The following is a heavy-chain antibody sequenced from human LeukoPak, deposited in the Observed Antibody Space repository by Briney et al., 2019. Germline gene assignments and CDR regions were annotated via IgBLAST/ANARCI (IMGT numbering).Heavy chain of an antibody. CDR1: GYTFTGYY. CDR2: INPNSGGT. J-gene: IGHJ3*02. D-gene: IGHD4-17*01. V-gene: IGHV1-2*04. CDR3: ARARGYGDYDAFDI. Sequence: ASVKVSCKASGYTFTGYYMHWVRQAPGQGLEWMGWINPNSGGTNYAQKFQGWVTMTRDTSISTAYMELSRLRSDDTAVYYCARARGYGDYDAFDIWGQGTMVTVSS.